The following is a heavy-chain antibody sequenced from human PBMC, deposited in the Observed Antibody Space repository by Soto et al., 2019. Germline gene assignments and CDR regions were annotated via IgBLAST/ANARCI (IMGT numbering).Heavy chain of an antibody. CDR2: VESKTDAGKK. V-gene: IGHV3-15*04. CDR3: ATAVVVTGLNY. CDR1: GFTFSNSW. J-gene: IGHJ4*02. D-gene: IGHD3-22*01. Sequence: EVHLVESGGGLVKPGGSLRLSCAASGFTFSNSWMTWVRQAPGKGLEWVGRVESKTDAGKKDYAVPGKGRFIITRDDSKNPLYLQINSLKTEDTAVYYSATAVVVTGLNYWGQGTLVTVSS.